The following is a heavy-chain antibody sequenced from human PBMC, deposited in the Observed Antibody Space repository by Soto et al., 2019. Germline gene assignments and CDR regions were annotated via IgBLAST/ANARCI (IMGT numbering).Heavy chain of an antibody. J-gene: IGHJ4*02. V-gene: IGHV1-24*01. CDR3: ATTGDPFDN. D-gene: IGHD1-1*01. Sequence: QVQLVQSGAEVKMPGASVKVSCKVSGYTLTEFSMHWVRQAPGKGLEWMGGFDREDEDTTYAQKFQGRVTMTEDTSTDTAYMELSSLRSEATAVYYCATTGDPFDNWGQGTLVTVSS. CDR2: FDREDEDT. CDR1: GYTLTEFS.